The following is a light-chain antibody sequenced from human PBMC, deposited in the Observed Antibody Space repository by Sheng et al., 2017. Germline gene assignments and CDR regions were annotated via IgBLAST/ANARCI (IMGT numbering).Light chain of an antibody. CDR2: EVS. CDR1: HSLLHTDGKTY. CDR3: MQNIHLPRT. V-gene: IGKV2D-29*01. Sequence: DTVMTQTPLSLSVTPGQPASISCKSSHSLLHTDGKTYLNWYLQRPGQPPQLLIYEVSNRFSGVPDRFSGSGSATDFTLKISRVEAEDVGLYYCMQNIHLPRTFGQGTEGGNQT. J-gene: IGKJ1*01.